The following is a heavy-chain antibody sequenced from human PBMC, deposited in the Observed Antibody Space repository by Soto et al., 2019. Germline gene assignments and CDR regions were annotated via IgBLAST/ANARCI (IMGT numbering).Heavy chain of an antibody. V-gene: IGHV4-59*08. J-gene: IGHJ3*02. Sequence: QVQLQESGPGLVKPSETLSLTCTVSGGSISSYYWSWIRQPPGKGLEWIGYIYYSGSTNYNPSLKSRVTLSVDTSKNQFSLKLSSVTAADTAVYYCARLPVMHDAFDIWGQGTMVTVSS. D-gene: IGHD3-16*01. CDR2: IYYSGST. CDR3: ARLPVMHDAFDI. CDR1: GGSISSYY.